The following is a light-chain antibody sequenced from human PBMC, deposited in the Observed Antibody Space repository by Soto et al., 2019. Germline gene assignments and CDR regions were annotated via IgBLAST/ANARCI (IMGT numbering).Light chain of an antibody. CDR3: QKYGSSPRT. CDR2: GAS. V-gene: IGKV3-20*01. Sequence: DIVLTQSPGALSLSPGESAALSCRASQSVGSIYLAWYQQKPGQAPRLLIHGASNRASGIPARFSGSGSGTDLTLTISRLEPEDFAVYYCQKYGSSPRTCGQGTKVDIK. J-gene: IGKJ1*01. CDR1: QSVGSIY.